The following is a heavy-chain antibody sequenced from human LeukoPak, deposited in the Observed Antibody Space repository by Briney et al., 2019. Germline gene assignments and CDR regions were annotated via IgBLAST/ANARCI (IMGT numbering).Heavy chain of an antibody. J-gene: IGHJ4*02. CDR3: AIVVVTAIYY. CDR1: GGSISSSSYY. Sequence: SETLSLTCTVSGGSISSSSYYWGWIRQPPGKGLEWIGSIYYSGSTYYNPSLKSRVTISVDTSKNQFSLKLSSVTAADTAVYYCAIVVVTAIYYWGQGTLVTVSS. V-gene: IGHV4-39*01. D-gene: IGHD2-21*02. CDR2: IYYSGST.